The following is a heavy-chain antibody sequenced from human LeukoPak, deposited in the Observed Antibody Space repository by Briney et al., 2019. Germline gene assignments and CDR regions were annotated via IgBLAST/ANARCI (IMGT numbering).Heavy chain of an antibody. Sequence: SETLSLTCTVSGGSISSYYWSWIRQPPGKGLEWIGYIYYSGSTNYNPSLKSRVTISVDTSKNQFSLKLSSVTAADTAVYYCAASDYGDYSGWMISFGYWGQGTLVTVSS. CDR2: IYYSGST. CDR1: GGSISSYY. CDR3: AASDYGDYSGWMISFGY. J-gene: IGHJ4*02. V-gene: IGHV4-59*01. D-gene: IGHD4-17*01.